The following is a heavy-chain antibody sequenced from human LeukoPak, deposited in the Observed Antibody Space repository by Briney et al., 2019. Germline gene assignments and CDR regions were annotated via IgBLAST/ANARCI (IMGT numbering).Heavy chain of an antibody. D-gene: IGHD3-16*02. J-gene: IGHJ5*02. V-gene: IGHV4-59*11. CDR2: IYYSGST. CDR1: GGSISSHY. Sequence: PSETLSLTCTVSGGSISSHYWSWIRQPPGKGLEWIGYIYYSGSTNYNPSLKSRVTISVDTSKNQFSLKLSSVTAADTAVYYCARIVVQEGWFDPWGQGTLVTVSS. CDR3: ARIVVQEGWFDP.